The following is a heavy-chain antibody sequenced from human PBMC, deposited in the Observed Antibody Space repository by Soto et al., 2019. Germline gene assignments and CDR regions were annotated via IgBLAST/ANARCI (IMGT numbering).Heavy chain of an antibody. D-gene: IGHD6-13*01. Sequence: SDTLSLTCTVSCGSINHYYWSWIRQPPGKGLEWIGYVYYSGNTNYNPSLESRVTISVDTSRNRFSLNLTSATAADTAVYYCARKGAAASYAHYYMDVWGRGTAVTVSS. CDR3: ARKGAAASYAHYYMDV. J-gene: IGHJ6*03. V-gene: IGHV4-59*13. CDR2: VYYSGNT. CDR1: CGSINHYY.